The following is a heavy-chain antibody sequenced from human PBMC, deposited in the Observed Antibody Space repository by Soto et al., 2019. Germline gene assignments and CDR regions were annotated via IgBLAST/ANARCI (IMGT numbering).Heavy chain of an antibody. Sequence: QLQLQESGPGLVKPSETLSLTCTVSGGSISSSTSSWGWIRQPPGKGLEWIGSMYDSGTAYYNPSLRSRVTISVDTSKNQFSLRLSSVTAADPAVYFCVRHPRQGRQDYFDYWGQGTLVTVSS. CDR3: VRHPRQGRQDYFDY. J-gene: IGHJ4*02. V-gene: IGHV4-39*01. CDR2: MYDSGTA. CDR1: GGSISSSTSS.